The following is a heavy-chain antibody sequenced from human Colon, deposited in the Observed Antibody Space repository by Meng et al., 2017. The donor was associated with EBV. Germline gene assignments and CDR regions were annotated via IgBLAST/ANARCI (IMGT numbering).Heavy chain of an antibody. CDR1: GGSISSYD. CDR2: VYYSGSA. CDR3: ATMKYNDWFKN. D-gene: IGHD5-24*01. V-gene: IGHV4-59*01. Sequence: VPLQSSWPELNKPSETLTLTFTVLGGSISSYDWSWVRQSPGKGLEWIGYVYYSGSATDNPSLKSQVTISLDTTKNQVSLKLTSVSAADTAVYYCATMKYNDWFKNWGQGILVTVSS. J-gene: IGHJ5*02.